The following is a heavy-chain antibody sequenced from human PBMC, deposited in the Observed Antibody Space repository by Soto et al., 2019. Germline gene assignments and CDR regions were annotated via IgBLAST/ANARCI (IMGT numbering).Heavy chain of an antibody. V-gene: IGHV4-34*01. J-gene: IGHJ4*02. Sequence: SETLSLTCAVYGGSFSGYYLSWIRQPPGKGLEWIGEVSHSGSTKYNPSLKTRVTISVDTSKNQFSLKLSSVTAADTAVYYCARGDVLTGYHYWGQGALVTVSS. D-gene: IGHD3-9*01. CDR3: ARGDVLTGYHY. CDR1: GGSFSGYY. CDR2: VSHSGST.